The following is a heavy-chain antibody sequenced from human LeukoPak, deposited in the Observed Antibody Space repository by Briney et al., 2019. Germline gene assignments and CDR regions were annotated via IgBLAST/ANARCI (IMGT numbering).Heavy chain of an antibody. V-gene: IGHV4-34*01. Sequence: SETLSLTRAVYGGSFSGYYWSWIRQPPGKGLEWIGEINHSGSTNYNPSLKSRVTISVDTSKNQFSLKLSSVTAADTAVYYCARGGLYCSSTSCYRYYYYYYMDVWGKGTTVTVSS. D-gene: IGHD2-2*01. CDR3: ARGGLYCSSTSCYRYYYYYYMDV. CDR2: INHSGST. CDR1: GGSFSGYY. J-gene: IGHJ6*03.